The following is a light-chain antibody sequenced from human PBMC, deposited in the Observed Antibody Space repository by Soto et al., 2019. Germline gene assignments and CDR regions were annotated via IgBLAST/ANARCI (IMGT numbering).Light chain of an antibody. J-gene: IGKJ5*01. V-gene: IGKV1-39*01. CDR3: QQSYSTPIT. Sequence: DIQITQSPSSLSASVGDRVTITCRASQSISSYLNWYQQKPGKAPKLLIYAASSLHSGVPSRFSGSGSGTEFTLTISSLQPEDFATYYCQQSYSTPITFGQGTRLEIK. CDR1: QSISSY. CDR2: AAS.